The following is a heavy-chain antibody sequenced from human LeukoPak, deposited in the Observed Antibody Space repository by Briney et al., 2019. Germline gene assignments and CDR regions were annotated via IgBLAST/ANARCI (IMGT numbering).Heavy chain of an antibody. V-gene: IGHV4-34*01. CDR2: INHSGST. CDR1: GGSFSGYY. Sequence: PSETLSLTCAVYGGSFSGYYWSWIRQPPGKGLEWIGEINHSGSTNYNPSLKSRVTIPVDTSKNQFSLKLSSVTAADTAVYYCAIMTPNNWFDPWGQGTLVTVSS. CDR3: AIMTPNNWFDP. J-gene: IGHJ5*02. D-gene: IGHD3-16*01.